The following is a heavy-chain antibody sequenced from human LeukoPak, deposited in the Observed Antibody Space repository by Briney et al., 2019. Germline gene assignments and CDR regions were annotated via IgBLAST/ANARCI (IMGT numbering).Heavy chain of an antibody. D-gene: IGHD3-22*01. J-gene: IGHJ4*02. V-gene: IGHV1-8*01. Sequence: ASVKVSCKASGYTFTSYDINWVRQATGQGLEWMGWMNPNSGNTGHAQKFQGRVTMTRNTSISTAYMELSSLRSEGTAVYYCARVSGYDSSGYDWGQGTLVTVSS. CDR1: GYTFTSYD. CDR3: ARVSGYDSSGYD. CDR2: MNPNSGNT.